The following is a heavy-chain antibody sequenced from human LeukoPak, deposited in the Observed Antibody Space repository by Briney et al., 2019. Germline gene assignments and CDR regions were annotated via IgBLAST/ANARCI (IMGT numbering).Heavy chain of an antibody. CDR1: GFTFSRYE. D-gene: IGHD3-22*01. J-gene: IGHJ3*02. Sequence: PGGSLTLSCAPSGFTFSRYEMNCVRQAPGKGLEWVSYICSSGSTIYYADSVKGRFTISRDNAKNSLYLQMNSLRAEDTAVYYCARDRSGYYFGAFDIWGQGTMVTVSS. V-gene: IGHV3-48*03. CDR2: ICSSGSTI. CDR3: ARDRSGYYFGAFDI.